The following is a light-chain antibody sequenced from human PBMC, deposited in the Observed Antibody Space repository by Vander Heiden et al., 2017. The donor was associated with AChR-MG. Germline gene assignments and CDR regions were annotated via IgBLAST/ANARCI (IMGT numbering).Light chain of an antibody. V-gene: IGKV2-28*01. J-gene: IGKJ1*01. CDR1: QSLLHSNGYNY. Sequence: DIAMTQSPLSLRVTPGEPASIACRSSQSLLHSNGYNYLDWYLQKPGQSPQLLIYLGSNRASGVPDRFSGSGSGTDFTLKISRVEAEDVGVYYCRQSLQTPRTFGQGTKVEIK. CDR2: LGS. CDR3: RQSLQTPRT.